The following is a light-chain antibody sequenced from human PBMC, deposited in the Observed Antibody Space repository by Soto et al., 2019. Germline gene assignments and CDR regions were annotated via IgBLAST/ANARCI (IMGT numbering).Light chain of an antibody. Sequence: EIVLTQSPGTLSLSPGERATLSCRASQSVSSSYLAWYQQKPGQAPRLLIYGASSRATGIPDRFSGSGSGTDFTLTISRLEPEDVAVYYCQQYRNSLYTFGQGTKLEIK. V-gene: IGKV3-20*01. CDR3: QQYRNSLYT. CDR2: GAS. CDR1: QSVSSSY. J-gene: IGKJ2*01.